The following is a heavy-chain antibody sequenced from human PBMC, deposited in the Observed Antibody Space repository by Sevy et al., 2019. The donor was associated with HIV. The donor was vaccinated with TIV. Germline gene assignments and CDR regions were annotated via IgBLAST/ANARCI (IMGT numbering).Heavy chain of an antibody. J-gene: IGHJ3*02. V-gene: IGHV4-59*01. Sequence: SETLSLTCTVSGGSISSYYWSWIRHPPGKGLEWIGYIYYSGSTNYNPSLKSRVTISVDTSKNQFSLKLSSVTAADTAVYYCARGYDFWSGYYRNDAFDIWGQGTMVTVSS. CDR2: IYYSGST. CDR1: GGSISSYY. CDR3: ARGYDFWSGYYRNDAFDI. D-gene: IGHD3-3*01.